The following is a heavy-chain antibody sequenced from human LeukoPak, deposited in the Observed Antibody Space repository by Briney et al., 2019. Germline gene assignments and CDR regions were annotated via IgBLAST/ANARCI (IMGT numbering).Heavy chain of an antibody. CDR2: MNPDSGGT. J-gene: IGHJ4*02. CDR3: EVSGNGTFDH. CDR1: RHPFTASY. V-gene: IGHV1-2*02. Sequence: GGSVNVSCSPFRHPFTASYILSARRATGQGLEWMGWMNPDSGGTNYAQRFQGRVTMTRDTSLSTAYMDLSRLRSDDTAVYYSEVSGNGTFDHWGQGPLVTVSS. D-gene: IGHD4-23*01.